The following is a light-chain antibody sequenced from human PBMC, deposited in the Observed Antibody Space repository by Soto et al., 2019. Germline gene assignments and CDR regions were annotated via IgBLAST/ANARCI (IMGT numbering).Light chain of an antibody. CDR3: QQAKNYPLT. CDR2: ATS. Sequence: DIQMTQSPSSVSASVGDRVTITCRANQDISKWLGWYQQKPGKAPKVLIYATSTLQSGVPSRFSGSGFGTDFTLTINNLQPEDFATYFCQQAKNYPLTFGGGTSVEIK. CDR1: QDISKW. J-gene: IGKJ4*01. V-gene: IGKV1-12*01.